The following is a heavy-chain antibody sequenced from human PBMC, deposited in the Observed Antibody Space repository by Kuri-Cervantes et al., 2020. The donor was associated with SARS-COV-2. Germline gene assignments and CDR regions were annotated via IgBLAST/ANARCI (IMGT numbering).Heavy chain of an antibody. Sequence: GESLQISCAASGFTFSDYYMNWDRQAPGKGLEWVSSISSSSTIYYGDSVKGRFTISRDNAKNSLYLQMNSLRAEDTAVNYCVRDGDHWNFDYWGQGTLVTVSS. CDR1: GFTFSDYY. CDR2: ISSSSTI. CDR3: VRDGDHWNFDY. D-gene: IGHD1-1*01. V-gene: IGHV3-69-1*01. J-gene: IGHJ4*02.